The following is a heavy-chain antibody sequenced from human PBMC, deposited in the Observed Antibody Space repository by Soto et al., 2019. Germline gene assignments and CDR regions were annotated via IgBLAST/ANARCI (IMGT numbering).Heavy chain of an antibody. D-gene: IGHD2-15*01. J-gene: IGHJ4*02. CDR1: GGSISSYY. CDR2: IYYSGST. Sequence: QVQLQESGPGLVKPSETLSLTCTVSGGSISSYYWSWIRQPPGKGLAWIGYIYYSGSTNYNPSLKSRVTISVDTSKNQFSLKLSSVTAADTAVYYCARDGAGEDVVVVAAAHYYFDYWGQGTLVTVSS. V-gene: IGHV4-59*01. CDR3: ARDGAGEDVVVVAAAHYYFDY.